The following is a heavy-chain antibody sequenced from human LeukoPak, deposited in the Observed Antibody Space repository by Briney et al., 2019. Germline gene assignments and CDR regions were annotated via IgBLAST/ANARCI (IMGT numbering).Heavy chain of an antibody. Sequence: GGSLRLSCAASGFTFSSYAMHWVRQAPGKGLEYVSAISSNGGSTYYANSVKGRFTISRDNSKNTLYLQMGSLRAEDMAVYYCARVPAYTYYYDILTGYYMGNWFDPWGQGTLVTVSS. CDR3: ARVPAYTYYYDILTGYYMGNWFDP. CDR1: GFTFSSYA. D-gene: IGHD3-9*01. V-gene: IGHV3-64*01. J-gene: IGHJ5*02. CDR2: ISSNGGST.